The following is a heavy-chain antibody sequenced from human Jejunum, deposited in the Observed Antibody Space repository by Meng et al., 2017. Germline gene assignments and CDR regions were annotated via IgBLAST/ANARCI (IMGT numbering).Heavy chain of an antibody. D-gene: IGHD1-26*01. CDR1: GYSISSAYY. V-gene: IGHV4-38-2*02. CDR3: ARGTGSYSSTVDC. CDR2: MYHSGTT. Sequence: LSCTVSGYSISSAYYWGWIRQPPGKGLEWIGTMYHSGTTYYNPSLNSRVTISLDTSKNQFSLKLTSVTAADTAVYYCARGTGSYSSTVDCWGQGTLVTVSS. J-gene: IGHJ4*02.